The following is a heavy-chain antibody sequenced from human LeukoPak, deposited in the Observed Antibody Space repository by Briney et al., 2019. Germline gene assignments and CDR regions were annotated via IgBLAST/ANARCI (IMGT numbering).Heavy chain of an antibody. J-gene: IGHJ4*02. Sequence: GESLKISCKASGYIFTNYWIGWVRQLPGKGLEWMGSIYPADSDTRNRPSFQGQVTISADKSINTAYLQLSSLKASDTAMYYCARQFKMVTAYDYWGQGTLVTVSS. CDR1: GYIFTNYW. CDR2: IYPADSDT. CDR3: ARQFKMVTAYDY. D-gene: IGHD5-18*01. V-gene: IGHV5-51*01.